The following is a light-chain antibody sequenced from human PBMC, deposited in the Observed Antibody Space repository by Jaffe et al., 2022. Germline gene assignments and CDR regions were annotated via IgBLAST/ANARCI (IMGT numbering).Light chain of an antibody. CDR3: QAWDSSTGVV. CDR1: KLGEKY. J-gene: IGLJ2*01. Sequence: SFELTQPPSVSVSPGQTATIFCSGDKLGEKYVSWYQQKPGQSPVMVIYQDDKRPSGVPERFSGSNSGHTATLTISGTQATDEADFYCQAWDSSTGVVFGGGTKLTVL. V-gene: IGLV3-1*01. CDR2: QDD.